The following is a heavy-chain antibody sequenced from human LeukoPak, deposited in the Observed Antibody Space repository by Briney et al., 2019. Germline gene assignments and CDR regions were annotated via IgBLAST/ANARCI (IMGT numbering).Heavy chain of an antibody. CDR1: GYSISSGYY. CDR3: ARSTYYYDSSGYYPLFGFDY. D-gene: IGHD3-22*01. Sequence: SETLSLTCTVSGYSISSGYYWGWIRQPPGKGLEWIGSIYHSGSTYYNPSLKSRVTISVDTSKNQFSLKLSSVTAADTAVYYCARSTYYYDSSGYYPLFGFDYWGQGTLVSVS. CDR2: IYHSGST. V-gene: IGHV4-38-2*02. J-gene: IGHJ4*02.